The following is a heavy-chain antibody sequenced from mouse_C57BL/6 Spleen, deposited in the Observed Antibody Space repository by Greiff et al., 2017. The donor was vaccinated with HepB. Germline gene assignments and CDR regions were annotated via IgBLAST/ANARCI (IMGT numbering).Heavy chain of an antibody. V-gene: IGHV5-17*01. CDR3: ARRRVVAPYAMDY. J-gene: IGHJ4*01. CDR1: GFTFSDYG. D-gene: IGHD1-1*01. CDR2: ISSGSSTI. Sequence: DVHLVESGGGLVKPGGSLKLSCAASGFTFSDYGMHWVRQAPEKGLEWVAYISSGSSTIYYADTVKGRFTIARDNAKNTLFLQMTSLRSEDTAMYYCARRRVVAPYAMDYWGQGTSVTVSS.